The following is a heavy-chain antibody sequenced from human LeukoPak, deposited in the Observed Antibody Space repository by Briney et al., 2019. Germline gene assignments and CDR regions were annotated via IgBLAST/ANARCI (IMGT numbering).Heavy chain of an antibody. J-gene: IGHJ4*02. D-gene: IGHD1-26*01. Sequence: GGSLRLSRAASGFTFSSYGMHWVRQAPGKGLEWVAVIWYDGSNKYYADSVKGRFTISRDNSKNTLYLQMNSLRAEDTAVYYCAKDPRWDTNYYFDYWGQGTLVTVSS. CDR2: IWYDGSNK. CDR1: GFTFSSYG. V-gene: IGHV3-33*06. CDR3: AKDPRWDTNYYFDY.